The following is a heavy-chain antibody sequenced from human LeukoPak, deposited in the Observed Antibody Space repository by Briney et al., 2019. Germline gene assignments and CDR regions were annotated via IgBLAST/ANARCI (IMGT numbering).Heavy chain of an antibody. V-gene: IGHV3-30*04. Sequence: GGSLRLSCAASGFTFSSYAMHWVRQAPGKGLEWVAVISYDGGNKYYADSVKGRFTISRDNSKNTLYLQMNSLRAEDTAVYYCARGHSSGWFLDYWGQGTLVTVSS. CDR3: ARGHSSGWFLDY. CDR2: ISYDGGNK. CDR1: GFTFSSYA. D-gene: IGHD6-19*01. J-gene: IGHJ4*02.